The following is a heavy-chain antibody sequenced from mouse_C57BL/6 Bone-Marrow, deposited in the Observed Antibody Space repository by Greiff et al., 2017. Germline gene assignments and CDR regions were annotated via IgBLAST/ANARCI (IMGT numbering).Heavy chain of an antibody. V-gene: IGHV14-4*01. CDR2: IDPENGDT. J-gene: IGHJ2*01. CDR3: ARTTTAVYFDY. D-gene: IGHD1-2*01. Sequence: EVQLQQSGAELVRPGASVKLSCTASGFNIKDDYMHWVKQRPEQGLEWIGWIDPENGDTEYASKFQGKATLTADKSSSTAYMQFSSLTSEDSAIYYCARTTTAVYFDYWGQGTTLTVSS. CDR1: GFNIKDDY.